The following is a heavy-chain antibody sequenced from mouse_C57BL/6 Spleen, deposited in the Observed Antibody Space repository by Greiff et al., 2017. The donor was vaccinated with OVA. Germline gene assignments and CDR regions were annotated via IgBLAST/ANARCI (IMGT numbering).Heavy chain of an antibody. Sequence: QVQLQQSGPELVKPGASVKISCKASGYAFSSSWMNWVKQRPGKGLEWIGRIYPGDGDTNYNGKFKGKATLTADKSSSTAYMQLSSLTSEDSAVYFCARTSFWDRDYWGQGTTLTVSS. CDR3: ARTSFWDRDY. CDR2: IYPGDGDT. CDR1: GYAFSSSW. J-gene: IGHJ2*01. V-gene: IGHV1-82*01. D-gene: IGHD3-3*01.